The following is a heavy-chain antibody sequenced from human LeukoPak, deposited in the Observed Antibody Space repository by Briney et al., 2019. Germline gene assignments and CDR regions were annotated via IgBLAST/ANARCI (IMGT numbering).Heavy chain of an antibody. D-gene: IGHD2-21*02. Sequence: ASVKVSCKASGYTFTGYYLHWVRQAPGQGLEWMGCSNPNSGGTNYAQKFQGRVTMTRDTSISTAYMELSRLTSDDTAVYYRGRGSGDSDSTFDYWGQGSLVTVSS. CDR3: GRGSGDSDSTFDY. J-gene: IGHJ4*02. V-gene: IGHV1-2*02. CDR1: GYTFTGYY. CDR2: SNPNSGGT.